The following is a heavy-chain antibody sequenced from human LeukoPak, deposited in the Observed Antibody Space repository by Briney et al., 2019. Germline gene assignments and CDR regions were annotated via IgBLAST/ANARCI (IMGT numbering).Heavy chain of an antibody. Sequence: GRSLRLSCAASGFTFSNYGMHWVRQAPGKGLEWVAVISYDESDTYYADSVKGRFTISRDNSKNTLYLQMNSLRPEDTAVYYCAKGVVAATNAAYYGMDVWGQGTTVTVSS. CDR1: GFTFSNYG. V-gene: IGHV3-30*18. CDR3: AKGVVAATNAAYYGMDV. CDR2: ISYDESDT. D-gene: IGHD2-15*01. J-gene: IGHJ6*02.